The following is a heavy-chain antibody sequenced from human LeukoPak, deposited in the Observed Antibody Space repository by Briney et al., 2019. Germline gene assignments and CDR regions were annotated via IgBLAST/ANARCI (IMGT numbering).Heavy chain of an antibody. V-gene: IGHV1-69-2*01. CDR3: ATGGLRFLEWLLPLGY. CDR1: GYTFTDYY. CDR2: VDPEDGET. Sequence: ASVKISCKVSGYTFTDYYMHWVQQAPGKGLEWMGLVDPEDGETIYAEKFQGRVTITADTPTDTAYMELSSLRSEDTAVYYCATGGLRFLEWLLPLGYWGQGTLVTVSS. D-gene: IGHD3-3*01. J-gene: IGHJ4*02.